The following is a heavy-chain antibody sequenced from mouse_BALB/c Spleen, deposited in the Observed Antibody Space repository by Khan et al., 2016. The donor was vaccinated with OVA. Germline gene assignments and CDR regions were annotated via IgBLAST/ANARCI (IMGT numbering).Heavy chain of an antibody. Sequence: QVQLQQSGAELVKPGASVKLSCKTSGYTFTNYWIQWIKQRPGQGLGWIGQIFPGTGTTNYNQNFKGKATLTVDTSSNTAYMHLSSLTSEDSAVYFCARGYFGNYEFVYWGQGTLVTVSP. CDR1: GYTFTNYW. J-gene: IGHJ3*01. V-gene: IGHV1S132*01. CDR2: IFPGTGTT. D-gene: IGHD2-1*01. CDR3: ARGYFGNYEFVY.